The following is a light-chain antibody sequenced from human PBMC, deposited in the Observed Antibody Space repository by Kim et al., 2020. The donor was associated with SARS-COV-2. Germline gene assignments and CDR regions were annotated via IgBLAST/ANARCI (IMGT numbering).Light chain of an antibody. J-gene: IGKJ4*01. CDR1: QNVGSH. CDR2: DAS. V-gene: IGKV3-11*01. Sequence: PGERASLSCRASQNVGSHLAWYQQKPGQAPRLLLYDASNRATGIPARFSGSGSGSDFTLTISSLEPEDFAVYYCQQRSNWPLTFGGGTKVDIE. CDR3: QQRSNWPLT.